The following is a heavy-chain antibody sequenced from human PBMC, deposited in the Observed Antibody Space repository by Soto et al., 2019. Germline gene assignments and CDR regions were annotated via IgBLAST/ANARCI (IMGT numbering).Heavy chain of an antibody. J-gene: IGHJ4*02. V-gene: IGHV4-30-4*01. Sequence: PSETLSLTCTVSGGSVSSGDYFWSWIRQPPGKGLEWIGYIYDSGSSYYNPSLKSRVTMSVDTSKNQFSLKLRSVTAADTAVYYCARGSVYSSSSFYDYWGQGTLVTVSS. CDR1: GGSVSSGDYF. D-gene: IGHD6-6*01. CDR2: IYDSGSS. CDR3: ARGSVYSSSSFYDY.